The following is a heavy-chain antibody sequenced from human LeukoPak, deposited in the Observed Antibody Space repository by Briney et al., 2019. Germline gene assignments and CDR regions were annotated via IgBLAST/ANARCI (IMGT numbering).Heavy chain of an antibody. Sequence: GGFLRLSCAASGFTFSSYGMHWVRQAPGKGLEWVAFIRYDGSNKYYADSVKGRFTISRDNSKNTLYLQMNSLRAEDTAVYYCAKDRERSSPTDYWGQGTLVTASS. V-gene: IGHV3-30*02. CDR2: IRYDGSNK. J-gene: IGHJ4*02. CDR1: GFTFSSYG. D-gene: IGHD6-6*01. CDR3: AKDRERSSPTDY.